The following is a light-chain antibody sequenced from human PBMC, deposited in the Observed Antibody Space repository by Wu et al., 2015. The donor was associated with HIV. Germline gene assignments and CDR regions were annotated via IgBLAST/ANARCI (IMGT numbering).Light chain of an antibody. V-gene: IGKV3-11*01. CDR1: QSVDTY. CDR2: DAS. J-gene: IGKJ2*03. CDR3: QQRSTWPPNS. Sequence: EVVLTQSPATLSLSPGERATLSCRASQSVDTYVLWFQQKPGQPPRVLIYDASNRATGIPARFSASGSGTDFTLTISSLEAEDFAIYYCQQRSTWPPNSFGQGTKLEIK.